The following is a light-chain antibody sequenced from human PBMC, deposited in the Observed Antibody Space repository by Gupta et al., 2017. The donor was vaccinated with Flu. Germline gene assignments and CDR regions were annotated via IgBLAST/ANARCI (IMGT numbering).Light chain of an antibody. CDR1: SSNIGAGYP. V-gene: IGLV1-40*01. CDR3: QSYDSTLSGWV. CDR2: DPN. Sequence: QSVLTQPPSVSGPPGQRVTISCTGSSSNIGAGYPVHWYHQFPGTAPKLLIYDPNNRPSGVPDRFSGSKSGTSASLAITGLQAEDEADYYCQSYDSTLSGWVFGGGTKLTVL. J-gene: IGLJ3*02.